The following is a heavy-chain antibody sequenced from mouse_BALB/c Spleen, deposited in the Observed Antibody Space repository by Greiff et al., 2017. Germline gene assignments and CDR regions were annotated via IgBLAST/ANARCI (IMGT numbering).Heavy chain of an antibody. CDR1: GYTFTSYY. J-gene: IGHJ3*01. V-gene: IGHV1S56*01. D-gene: IGHD1-3*01. CDR2: IYPGNVNT. Sequence: VQLQQSGPELVKPGASVRISCKASGYTFTSYYIHWVQQRPGQGLEWIGWIYPGNVNTKYNEKFKGKATLTADKSSSTAYMQLSSLTSEDSAVYYCARQGKGAWFAYWGQGTLVTVSA. CDR3: ARQGKGAWFAY.